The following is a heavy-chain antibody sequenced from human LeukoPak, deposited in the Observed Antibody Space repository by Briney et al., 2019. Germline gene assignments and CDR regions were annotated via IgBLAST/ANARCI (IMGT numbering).Heavy chain of an antibody. CDR2: IYPGDSDT. J-gene: IGHJ4*02. CDR1: GYSFTIYW. Sequence: GESLKLSCKGSGYSFTIYWLGWARQMPGKGVEWMGHIYPGDSDTRYRPSFKGQVTISADKSISTAYLQWSSLKASDTTIYYCARTVKFITAAATSADYWGQGTPGTASS. D-gene: IGHD6-13*01. CDR3: ARTVKFITAAATSADY. V-gene: IGHV5-51*01.